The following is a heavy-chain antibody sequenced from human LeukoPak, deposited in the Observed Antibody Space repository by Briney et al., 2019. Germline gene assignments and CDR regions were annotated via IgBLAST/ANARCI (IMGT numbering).Heavy chain of an antibody. J-gene: IGHJ4*02. Sequence: PGGSLRLSCAASGFTFSNFAMSWVRQAPGKGLEWVSAVGTGSETSYAASAKGRFTISRDDSKNTLYLLVNSMGAEDTAGPYFAKERSRRRFDLDSWGQGTLVSVSS. CDR1: GFTFSNFA. V-gene: IGHV3-23*01. D-gene: IGHD5-24*01. CDR2: VGTGSET. CDR3: AKERSRRRFDLDS.